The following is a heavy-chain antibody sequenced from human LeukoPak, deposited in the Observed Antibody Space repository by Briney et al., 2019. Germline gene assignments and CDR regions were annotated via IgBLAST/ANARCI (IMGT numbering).Heavy chain of an antibody. CDR2: IYSGGST. Sequence: GGSLRPSYAASGFTVSSNYMSWVRQAPGKGLEWVSVIYSGGSTYYADSVKGRFTISRDNSKNTLYLQMNSLRAEDTAVYYCARDLPEVGFAFDIWGQGTMVTVSS. CDR3: ARDLPEVGFAFDI. CDR1: GFTVSSNY. D-gene: IGHD1-26*01. V-gene: IGHV3-66*01. J-gene: IGHJ3*02.